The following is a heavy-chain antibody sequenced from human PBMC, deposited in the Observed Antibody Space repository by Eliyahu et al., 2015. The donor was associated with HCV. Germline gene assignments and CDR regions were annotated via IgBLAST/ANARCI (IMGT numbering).Heavy chain of an antibody. D-gene: IGHD1-7*01. J-gene: IGHJ4*02. CDR1: GFTFSSYA. CDR2: ISGSGGST. CDR3: AKTPRFSWNYGVTYFDY. Sequence: EVQLLESGGGLVQPGGSLRLSCAASGFTFSSYAMSWVRQAPGKGLEWVSAISGSGGSTYYADSVKGRFTISRDNSKNTLYLQMNSLRAEDTAVYYCAKTPRFSWNYGVTYFDYWGQGTLVTVSS. V-gene: IGHV3-23*01.